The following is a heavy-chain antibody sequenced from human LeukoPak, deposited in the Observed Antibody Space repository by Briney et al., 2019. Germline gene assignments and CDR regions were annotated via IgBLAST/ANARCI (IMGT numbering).Heavy chain of an antibody. Sequence: TGGSLRLSCAASGFTFSDYYMSWIRQAPGKGLEWVSYISSSGSTIYYADSVKGRFTISRDNAKNSLYLQMNSLRAEDTAVYYCARTKGCGGDCYLTSRRRAYEKPYYFDYWGQGILVTVSS. V-gene: IGHV3-11*01. CDR2: ISSSGSTI. CDR1: GFTFSDYY. D-gene: IGHD2-21*02. J-gene: IGHJ4*02. CDR3: ARTKGCGGDCYLTSRRRAYEKPYYFDY.